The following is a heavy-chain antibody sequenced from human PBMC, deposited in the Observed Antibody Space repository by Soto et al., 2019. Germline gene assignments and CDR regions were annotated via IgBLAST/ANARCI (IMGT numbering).Heavy chain of an antibody. CDR1: GFTFSSYA. Sequence: QVQLVESGGGVVQPGRSLRLSCAASGFTFSSYAMHWVRQAPGKGLEWVAVISYDGSNKYYADSVKGRFTISRDNSKNTLYLQMNSLRAEDTAVYYCARAPVGYCSGGSCYRGQGGFDYWGQGTLVTVSS. D-gene: IGHD2-15*01. V-gene: IGHV3-30-3*01. J-gene: IGHJ4*02. CDR3: ARAPVGYCSGGSCYRGQGGFDY. CDR2: ISYDGSNK.